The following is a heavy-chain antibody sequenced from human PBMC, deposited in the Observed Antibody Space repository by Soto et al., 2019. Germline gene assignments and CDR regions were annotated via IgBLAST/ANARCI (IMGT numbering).Heavy chain of an antibody. CDR1: GFSFSTYA. CDR2: ISGSGSAT. J-gene: IGHJ4*02. D-gene: IGHD7-27*01. V-gene: IGHV3-23*01. CDR3: AKDIKGTGPNVIYDS. Sequence: EVQLLESGGSLVQPGGSLRLSCAASGFSFSTYAMGWVRQAPGKGLEWVSAISGSGSATYYADPVNGRFTISRDNSKDTLYLQMNSLRAGDTAVYYCAKDIKGTGPNVIYDSWGLGSLVAVSS.